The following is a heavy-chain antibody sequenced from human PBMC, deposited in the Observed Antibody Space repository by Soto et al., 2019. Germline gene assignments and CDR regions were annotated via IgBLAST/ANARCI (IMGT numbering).Heavy chain of an antibody. Sequence: SETLSLTCTVSGGSISSGGYYWSWIRQHPGKGLEWIGYIYYSGSTYYNPSLKSRVTISVDTSKNQFSLKLSSVTAADTAVYYCARGLSTVATYNWFDPWGQGTLVTVSS. CDR2: IYYSGST. CDR1: GGSISSGGYY. J-gene: IGHJ5*02. CDR3: ARGLSTVATYNWFDP. V-gene: IGHV4-31*03. D-gene: IGHD2-15*01.